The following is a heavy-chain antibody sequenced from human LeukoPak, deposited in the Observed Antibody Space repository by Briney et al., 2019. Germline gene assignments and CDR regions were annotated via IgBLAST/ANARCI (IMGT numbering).Heavy chain of an antibody. V-gene: IGHV3-23*01. CDR2: ISGSGSGT. J-gene: IGHJ4*02. CDR1: GFTFSSSA. CDR3: ATVSEY. D-gene: IGHD1-1*01. Sequence: GGSLRLSCTASGFTFSSSAITWVRQAPGKGLEWVSGISGSGSGTYYADFVKGRFTISRDNSKNTVYLQMNGLRAEDTTVYYCATVSEYWGQGTLVTVSS.